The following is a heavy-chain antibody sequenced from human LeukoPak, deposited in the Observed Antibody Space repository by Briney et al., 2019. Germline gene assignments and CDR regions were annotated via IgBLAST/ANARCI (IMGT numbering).Heavy chain of an antibody. CDR1: GGSLSSYY. Sequence: SETLSLTCTVSGGSLSSYYWGWLRQPPGKGLEWIGSIYYSGSTYYNPSLKSRVTISVDTSKIQISLKLNSVTAADTAVYYCARLRDYYYNYMDVWGKGTTVTISS. V-gene: IGHV4-39*01. CDR2: IYYSGST. J-gene: IGHJ6*03. CDR3: ARLRDYYYNYMDV.